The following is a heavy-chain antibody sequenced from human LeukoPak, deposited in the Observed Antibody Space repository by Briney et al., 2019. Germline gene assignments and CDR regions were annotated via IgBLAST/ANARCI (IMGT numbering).Heavy chain of an antibody. CDR2: INPNSGGT. CDR1: GYTFTGYY. Sequence: ASVKASCKASGYTFTGYYMHWVRQAPGQGLEWMGWINPNSGGTNYAQKFQGRVTMTRDTSISTAYMELSRLRSDDTAVYYCARTTTVSSGPDYWGQGTLVTVSS. D-gene: IGHD6-19*01. V-gene: IGHV1-2*02. CDR3: ARTTTVSSGPDY. J-gene: IGHJ4*02.